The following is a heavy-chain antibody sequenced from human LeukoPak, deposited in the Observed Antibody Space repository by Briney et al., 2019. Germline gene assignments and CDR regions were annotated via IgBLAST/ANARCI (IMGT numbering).Heavy chain of an antibody. CDR2: IYYSGST. V-gene: IGHV4-59*01. D-gene: IGHD2-15*01. CDR1: GGSISSYY. CDR3: ARGAGWGYCSGGSCYGNGYSDY. J-gene: IGHJ4*02. Sequence: SETLSLTCTVSGGSISSYYWSWIRQPPGKGLEWIGYIYYSGSTNYNPSLKSRVTISVDTSKNQFSLKLSSVTAADTAVYYCARGAGWGYCSGGSCYGNGYSDYWGREPWSPSPQ.